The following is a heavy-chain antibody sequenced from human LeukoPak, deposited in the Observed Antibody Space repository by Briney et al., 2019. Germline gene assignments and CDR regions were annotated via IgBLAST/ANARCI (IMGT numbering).Heavy chain of an antibody. CDR2: MNPNSGNT. CDR3: ARDQGYYDSSAFDI. V-gene: IGHV1-8*03. D-gene: IGHD3-22*01. CDR1: GYTFTSYD. Sequence: ASVKVSCKASGYTFTSYDINWVRQATGQGLEWMGWMNPNSGNTGYAQKFQGRVTITRNTSISTAYMELSSLRSEDTAVYYCARDQGYYDSSAFDIWGQGTMVTVSS. J-gene: IGHJ3*02.